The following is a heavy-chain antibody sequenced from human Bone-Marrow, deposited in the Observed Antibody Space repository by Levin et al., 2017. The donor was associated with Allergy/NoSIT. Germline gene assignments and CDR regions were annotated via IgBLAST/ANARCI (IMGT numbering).Heavy chain of an antibody. CDR3: AKDSRPEWELLGAFGY. D-gene: IGHD1-26*01. CDR1: GFTFSSYA. Sequence: GGSLRLSCAASGFTFSSYAMAWVRQAPGKGLEWVSAISGSGGSTYYADSVKGRFTISRDNSKNTLYLQMNSLRAEDTALYYCAKDSRPEWELLGAFGYWGQGTLVTVSS. V-gene: IGHV3-23*01. CDR2: ISGSGGST. J-gene: IGHJ4*02.